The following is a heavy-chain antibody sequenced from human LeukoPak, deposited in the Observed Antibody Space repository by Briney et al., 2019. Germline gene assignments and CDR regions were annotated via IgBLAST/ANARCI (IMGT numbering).Heavy chain of an antibody. CDR3: AKDLEYYDSSGYPGAFDY. Sequence: GSLRLSFAGSGITLSSYAMSWGRQAPGKGLEWGSTISGSGGSTYYADSVKGRFTISRDNSKNTLYLQMNSLRAEDTAVYYCAKDLEYYDSSGYPGAFDYWGQGTLVTVSS. CDR2: ISGSGGST. CDR1: GITLSSYA. V-gene: IGHV3-23*01. D-gene: IGHD3-22*01. J-gene: IGHJ4*02.